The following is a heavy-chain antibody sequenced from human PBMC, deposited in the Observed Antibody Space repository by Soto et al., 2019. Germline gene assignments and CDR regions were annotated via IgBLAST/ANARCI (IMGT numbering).Heavy chain of an antibody. J-gene: IGHJ6*02. V-gene: IGHV1-8*01. CDR1: GYTFTSYD. D-gene: IGHD3-10*01. CDR2: MNPSSGKT. CDR3: ARASPMVRGVIYYYYYYGMDV. Sequence: ASVKVSCKASGYTFTSYDINWVRHAPGHGLEWMGWMNPSSGKTGYAQKSQSTVTMTRNTSINTSYMELSSLRSEDTAVYYCARASPMVRGVIYYYYYYGMDVWGQGTTVTV.